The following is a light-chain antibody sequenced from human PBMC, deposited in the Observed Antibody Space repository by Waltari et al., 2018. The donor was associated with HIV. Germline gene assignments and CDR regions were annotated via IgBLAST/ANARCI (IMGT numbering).Light chain of an antibody. CDR1: SSDVGDYNY. Sequence: QSALTQPPSASGPPGQSVPISCTGISSDVGDYNYVSWYQQHPGKAPQLMIYEVNKRPSGVPDRFSGSKSGNTASLTVSGLQAEDEADYYCSSYVGSNRVFGGGTKLTVL. J-gene: IGLJ3*02. CDR2: EVN. V-gene: IGLV2-8*01. CDR3: SSYVGSNRV.